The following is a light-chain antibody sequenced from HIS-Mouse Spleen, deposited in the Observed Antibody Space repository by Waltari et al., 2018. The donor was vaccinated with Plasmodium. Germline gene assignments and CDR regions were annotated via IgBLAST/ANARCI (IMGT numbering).Light chain of an antibody. CDR1: SSDVGGYNY. CDR2: DVS. Sequence: QSALTQPRSVSGSPGQSVTISCTGTSSDVGGYNYVSWYQQHPGKPPKLMIYDVSKRPSGVPDRCSGSKSGNTASLTISGLQAEDEADYYCCSYAGSYTYVFGTGTKVTVL. CDR3: CSYAGSYTYV. J-gene: IGLJ1*01. V-gene: IGLV2-11*01.